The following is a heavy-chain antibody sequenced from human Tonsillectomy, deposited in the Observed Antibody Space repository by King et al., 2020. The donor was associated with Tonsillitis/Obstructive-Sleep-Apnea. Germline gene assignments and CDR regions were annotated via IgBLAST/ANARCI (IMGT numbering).Heavy chain of an antibody. CDR3: AREQGCGGGTCGSSYFDY. Sequence: VQLVESGGGVVQPGRSLRLSCAASGFTFSSYAMHWVRQAPGKGLEWVAVISYDGSNKYYADSVKGRFTFSRDNSKNTLYLQMNSLRADDTAMYYCAREQGCGGGTCGSSYFDYWGQGTLVTVSS. J-gene: IGHJ4*02. CDR2: ISYDGSNK. V-gene: IGHV3-30*04. D-gene: IGHD2-15*01. CDR1: GFTFSSYA.